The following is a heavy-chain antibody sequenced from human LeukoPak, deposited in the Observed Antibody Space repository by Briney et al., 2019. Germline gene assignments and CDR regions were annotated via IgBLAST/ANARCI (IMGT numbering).Heavy chain of an antibody. CDR1: GFTFSSYS. Sequence: GGSLRLSCAASGFTFSSYSMNWVRQAPGKGLEWVANIKQDGSEKYYVDSVKGRFTISRDNAKNSLYLQMNSLRAEDTAVYYCARDEGGSSTSCYHYWGQGTLVTVSS. D-gene: IGHD2-2*01. CDR3: ARDEGGSSTSCYHY. CDR2: IKQDGSEK. V-gene: IGHV3-7*01. J-gene: IGHJ4*02.